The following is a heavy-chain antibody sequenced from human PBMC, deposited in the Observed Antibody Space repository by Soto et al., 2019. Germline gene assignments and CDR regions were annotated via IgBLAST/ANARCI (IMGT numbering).Heavy chain of an antibody. CDR1: GASISSSNW. CDR3: ARVSGSYYYGMDV. D-gene: IGHD1-26*01. CDR2: IYHSGST. J-gene: IGHJ6*02. V-gene: IGHV4-4*02. Sequence: SETLSLTCAVSGASISSSNWWSWVRQPPGKGLEWIGEIYHSGSTNYNPSLKSRVTISVDKSKNQFSLKLSSVTAADTAVYYCARVSGSYYYGMDVWGQGTTVTVSS.